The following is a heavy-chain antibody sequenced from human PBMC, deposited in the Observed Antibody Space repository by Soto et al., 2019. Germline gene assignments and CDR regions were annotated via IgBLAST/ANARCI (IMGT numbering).Heavy chain of an antibody. Sequence: ASVKVSCKASGYTFTGYYMHWVRQAPGQGLEWMGWINPNSGGTNYAQKFQGRVTMTRDTSISTAYMELSRLRSDDTAVYYCARDGRLVGAPPYYYYRMDVWGQGTTVTVS. V-gene: IGHV1-2*02. CDR3: ARDGRLVGAPPYYYYRMDV. J-gene: IGHJ6*02. D-gene: IGHD1-26*01. CDR1: GYTFTGYY. CDR2: INPNSGGT.